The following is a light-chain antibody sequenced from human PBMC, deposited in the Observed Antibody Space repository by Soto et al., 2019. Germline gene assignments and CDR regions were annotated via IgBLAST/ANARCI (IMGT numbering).Light chain of an antibody. CDR1: QSVSNSY. Sequence: EIVLTQSPGTLSLSPGESATLSCRASQSVSNSYLAWYQQKPGQAPRLLIYGASSRATGIPDRFGGSGSGTDFTLTISRLEPEDFAVYSCKQYVNSPLTFGGGTNVAIK. CDR2: GAS. J-gene: IGKJ4*01. V-gene: IGKV3-20*01. CDR3: KQYVNSPLT.